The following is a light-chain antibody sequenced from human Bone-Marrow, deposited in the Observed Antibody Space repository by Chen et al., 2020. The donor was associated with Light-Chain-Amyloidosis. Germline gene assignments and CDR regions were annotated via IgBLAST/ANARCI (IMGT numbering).Light chain of an antibody. CDR3: AHWDDSMMGRL. V-gene: IGLV1-44*01. Sequence: QSVLTQPPSASGTPGQRVTISCSGNSSNVGGITVNWYQQVPGTAPKLLIYSNNKRPSGVPDRFSGSKSGTSASLAVSGLQSEDEADYCCAHWDDSMMGRLLGGGTKLPVL. CDR1: SSNVGGIT. CDR2: SNN. J-gene: IGLJ3*02.